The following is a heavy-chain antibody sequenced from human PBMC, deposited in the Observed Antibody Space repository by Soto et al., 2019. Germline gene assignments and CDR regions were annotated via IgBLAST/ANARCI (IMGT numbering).Heavy chain of an antibody. CDR2: ISSSSSYT. J-gene: IGHJ4*02. V-gene: IGHV3-11*06. CDR3: ARVKGKLPTIAGY. CDR1: GFTFSDYY. D-gene: IGHD2-15*01. Sequence: GGCLRLSCAASGFTFSDYYMSWIRQAPGKGLEWVSYISSSSSYTNYADSVKGRFTISRDNAKNSLYLQMNSLRAEDTAVYYCARVKGKLPTIAGYWGQGTLVTGSS.